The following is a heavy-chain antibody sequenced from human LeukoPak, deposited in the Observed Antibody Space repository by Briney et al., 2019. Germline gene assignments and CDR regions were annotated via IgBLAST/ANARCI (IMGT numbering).Heavy chain of an antibody. Sequence: GGSLRLSCAASGFTFSSYSMNWVRQAPGKGLEWVSSISSSSSYIYYADSVKGRFTISRDNAKNSLYLQMNSLRAEDTAVYYCASPSSSWYSFDAFDYWGQGTLVTVSS. CDR1: GFTFSSYS. J-gene: IGHJ4*02. CDR2: ISSSSSYI. CDR3: ASPSSSWYSFDAFDY. D-gene: IGHD6-13*01. V-gene: IGHV3-21*01.